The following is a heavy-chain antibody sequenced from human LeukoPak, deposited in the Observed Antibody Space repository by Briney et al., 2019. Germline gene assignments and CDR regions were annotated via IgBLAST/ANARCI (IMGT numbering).Heavy chain of an antibody. CDR2: INPNSGGT. CDR1: GGTFSSYA. V-gene: IGHV1-2*02. D-gene: IGHD3-10*01. CDR3: ARLDYYGFNAFDI. J-gene: IGHJ3*02. Sequence: ASVKVSCKASGGTFSSYAISWVRQAPGQGLEWMGWINPNSGGTNYAQKFQGRVSMTRDTSISTAYMELSRLRSDDTAVYYCARLDYYGFNAFDIWGQGTMVTVSS.